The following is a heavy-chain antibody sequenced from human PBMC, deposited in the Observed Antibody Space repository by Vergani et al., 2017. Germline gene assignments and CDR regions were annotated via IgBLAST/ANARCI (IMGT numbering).Heavy chain of an antibody. J-gene: IGHJ4*02. D-gene: IGHD2-2*01. Sequence: QITLKESGPTLVKPTQTLKLTCTFSGFSLSTSGVGVGWIRQPPGKALEWLALIYWDDDQRHSPSLKSRLTITKDTSKNQVVLTMTNMDPVDTATYYCAHTVVVPERGGGYFDYWGQGTLVTVSS. V-gene: IGHV2-5*02. CDR2: IYWDDDQ. CDR3: AHTVVVPERGGGYFDY. CDR1: GFSLSTSGVG.